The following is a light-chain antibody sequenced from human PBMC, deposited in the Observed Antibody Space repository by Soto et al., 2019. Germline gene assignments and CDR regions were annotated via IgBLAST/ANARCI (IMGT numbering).Light chain of an antibody. CDR2: DAF. CDR3: QQYNKWPPLT. J-gene: IGKJ4*01. CDR1: QSVGSK. V-gene: IGKV3-15*01. Sequence: EVVMTQSPATLSVSPGERATLSCSASQSVGSKLAGSQQKPGQAPGLLIFDAFTRATGIPARFSGSGSGTEFTLFISSLQSEDVGVYYCQQYNKWPPLTFGGGNKVDI.